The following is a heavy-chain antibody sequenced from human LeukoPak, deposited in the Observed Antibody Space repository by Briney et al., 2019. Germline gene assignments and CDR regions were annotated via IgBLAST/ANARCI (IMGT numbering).Heavy chain of an antibody. CDR2: ISSSSSTI. CDR1: GFTFSTYN. Sequence: GGSLRLSCAASGFTFSTYNMNWVRQAPGKGLEWVSYISSSSSTIYYADSVKGRFTISRDNAKNSLYLQMNSLRAEDTAVYYCARWYYYETSGLYYGSFDNWGQGTLVTVSS. J-gene: IGHJ5*02. D-gene: IGHD3-22*01. V-gene: IGHV3-48*01. CDR3: ARWYYYETSGLYYGSFDN.